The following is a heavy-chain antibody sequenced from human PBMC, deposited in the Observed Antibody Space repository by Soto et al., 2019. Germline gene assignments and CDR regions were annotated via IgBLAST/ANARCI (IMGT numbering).Heavy chain of an antibody. CDR3: ARGLSSDYDTFDY. V-gene: IGHV3-74*01. CDR1: GFTFSTNW. CDR2: INSDGSTT. D-gene: IGHD3-22*01. Sequence: GGSLRLSCAASGFTFSTNWMHWVRQAPGKGLVWVSRINSDGSTTNYADSVRGQFTISRDNTKNTLYLQMSSLRAEDTAVYFCARGLSSDYDTFDYWGPGTLVTVSS. J-gene: IGHJ4*02.